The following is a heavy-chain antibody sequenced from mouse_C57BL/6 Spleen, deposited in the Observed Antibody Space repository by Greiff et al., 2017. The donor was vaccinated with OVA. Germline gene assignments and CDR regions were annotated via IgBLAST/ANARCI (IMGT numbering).Heavy chain of an antibody. V-gene: IGHV1-42*01. J-gene: IGHJ3*01. Sequence: VQLQQSGPELVKPGASVKISCKASGYSFTGYYMNWVKQSPEKSLEWIGEINPSTGGTTYNQKFKAKATLTVDKSSSTAYMQLKSLTSEDSAVYYCARSGNYGSSPPWFAYWGQGTLVTVSA. D-gene: IGHD1-1*01. CDR1: GYSFTGYY. CDR2: INPSTGGT. CDR3: ARSGNYGSSPPWFAY.